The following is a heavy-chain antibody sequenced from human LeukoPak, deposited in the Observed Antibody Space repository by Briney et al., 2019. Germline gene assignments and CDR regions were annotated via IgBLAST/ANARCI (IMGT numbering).Heavy chain of an antibody. CDR3: ASAIGY. Sequence: SETLSLTCSVSGDSISSDYWSWIRQLAGKGLEWIGRIYTTGSTNYNPSLKSRVTMSVDMSKNQFSLKLSSVTAADTAVYYCASAIGYWGQGTLVTVSS. CDR2: IYTTGST. CDR1: GDSISSDY. J-gene: IGHJ4*02. V-gene: IGHV4-4*07.